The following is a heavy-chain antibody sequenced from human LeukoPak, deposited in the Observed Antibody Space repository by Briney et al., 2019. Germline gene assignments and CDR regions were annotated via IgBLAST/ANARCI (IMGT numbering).Heavy chain of an antibody. Sequence: ASVKVSCKASGYTFTGYYMHWVRKAPGQGLEWMGWINPNSGGTNYAQKFQGRVTMTRDTSISTAYMELSRLRSDDTAVYYCASLSGYDSYYYYYMDVWGKGTTVTVSS. CDR1: GYTFTGYY. CDR3: ASLSGYDSYYYYYMDV. J-gene: IGHJ6*03. V-gene: IGHV1-2*02. D-gene: IGHD5-12*01. CDR2: INPNSGGT.